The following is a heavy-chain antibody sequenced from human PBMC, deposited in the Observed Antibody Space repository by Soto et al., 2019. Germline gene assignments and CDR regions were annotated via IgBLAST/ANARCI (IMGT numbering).Heavy chain of an antibody. D-gene: IGHD6-19*01. CDR2: VSGDNGHT. CDR1: GYTFTTYA. Sequence: ASVKVSFKASGYTFTTYAITWMRQAPGQGLEWMGWVSGDNGHTNYEQKFQGRVTMTTDPSTSTAYMELRSLRSGDTAVYYCATGDGSGPIHYWGQGTLVTVSS. V-gene: IGHV1-18*04. CDR3: ATGDGSGPIHY. J-gene: IGHJ4*02.